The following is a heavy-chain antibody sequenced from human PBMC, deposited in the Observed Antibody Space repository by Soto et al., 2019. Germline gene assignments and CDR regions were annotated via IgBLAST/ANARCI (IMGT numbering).Heavy chain of an antibody. CDR1: GVPISTDDYY. CDR3: ASGKGVDGSNYLDN. J-gene: IGHJ4*02. D-gene: IGHD1-26*01. Sequence: SETLSLTCTVSGVPISTDDYYWTWIRQPPGKGLEWIGYIYYSGSTYYNWSLKSRVTISIDTSKNQFSLNLSSVTAADTAVYYWASGKGVDGSNYLDNWGRGTLVTVSS. CDR2: IYYSGST. V-gene: IGHV4-30-4*01.